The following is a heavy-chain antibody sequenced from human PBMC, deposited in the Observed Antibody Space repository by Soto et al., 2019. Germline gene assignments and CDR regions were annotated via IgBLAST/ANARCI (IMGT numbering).Heavy chain of an antibody. CDR2: IYSGGST. D-gene: IGHD6-13*01. CDR1: GFTVSSNY. V-gene: IGHV3-53*04. Sequence: GSLRLSCAASGFTVSSNYMSWVRQAPGKGLEWVSVIYSGGSTYYADSVKGRFTISRHNSKNTLYLQMNSLRAEDTAVYYCARVTAAAGTYLYYYYYMDVWGKGTTVTVSS. J-gene: IGHJ6*03. CDR3: ARVTAAAGTYLYYYYYMDV.